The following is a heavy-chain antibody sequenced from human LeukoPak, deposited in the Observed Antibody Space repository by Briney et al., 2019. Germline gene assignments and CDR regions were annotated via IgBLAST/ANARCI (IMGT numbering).Heavy chain of an antibody. D-gene: IGHD4-17*01. V-gene: IGHV4-39*07. Sequence: PSETLSLTCTVSGGSISSSSYYWGWIRQPPGKGLEWIGSIYYSGSTYYNPSLRSRVTISVDTSKDQFSLKLTSVTAADTAVYYCARVGFGQEDDYGDYVLSGSFDIWGQGTMVTVSS. CDR2: IYYSGST. J-gene: IGHJ3*02. CDR1: GGSISSSSYY. CDR3: ARVGFGQEDDYGDYVLSGSFDI.